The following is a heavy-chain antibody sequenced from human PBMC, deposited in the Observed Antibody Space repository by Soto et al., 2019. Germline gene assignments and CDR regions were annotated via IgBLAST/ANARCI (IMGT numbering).Heavy chain of an antibody. Sequence: QVQLVQSGAAVKKPGAPVKVSCTASGYTFTSYGFRWVRQAPGQGLEWMGWISAYNGNTNFAQKLQGRVTMTTDTSTSTAYMELRSLRCDDTPVYECASYHLASYHCGMDDWGQGTTVTVSS. CDR3: ASYHLASYHCGMDD. CDR2: ISAYNGNT. CDR1: GYTFTSYG. J-gene: IGHJ6*02. V-gene: IGHV1-18*01.